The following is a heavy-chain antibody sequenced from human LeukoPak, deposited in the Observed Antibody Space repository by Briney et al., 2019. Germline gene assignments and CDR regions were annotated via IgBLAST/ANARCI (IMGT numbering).Heavy chain of an antibody. CDR3: ARVTVAAGIWSFAY. Sequence: SETLSLTCAVSGGSISSGNWWSWVRQAPGKGLEWIGEIYHSGSTNYNPSLKSRVNISVDKSKNQFSLNLSSMTAADTAVYYCARVTVAAGIWSFAYWGQGTLVTVSS. V-gene: IGHV4-4*02. J-gene: IGHJ4*02. D-gene: IGHD6-13*01. CDR1: GGSISSGNW. CDR2: IYHSGST.